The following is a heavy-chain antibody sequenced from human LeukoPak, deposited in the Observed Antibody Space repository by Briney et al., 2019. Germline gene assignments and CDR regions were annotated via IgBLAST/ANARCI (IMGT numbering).Heavy chain of an antibody. J-gene: IGHJ4*02. D-gene: IGHD6-19*01. CDR1: GFTFSSYN. V-gene: IGHV3-21*01. CDR3: ASGDVAVAGTGFDY. Sequence: GGSLRLSCAASGFTFSSYNMNWVRQAPGKGLEWVSSISSSSTYIYYAASVKGRFTISRDNAKNSLYLQMNSLRAEDTAVYYCASGDVAVAGTGFDYWGRGTLVTVSS. CDR2: ISSSSTYI.